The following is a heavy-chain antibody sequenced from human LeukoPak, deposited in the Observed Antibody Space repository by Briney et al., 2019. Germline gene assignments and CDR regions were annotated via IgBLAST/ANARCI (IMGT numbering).Heavy chain of an antibody. CDR2: ISWNSGSI. J-gene: IGHJ4*02. V-gene: IGHV3-9*01. CDR1: GFTFDDYA. Sequence: PGGSLRLSCAASGFTFDDYAMHWVRQAPGKGLEWVSGISWNSGSIGYAGSVKGRFTSSRDNAKNSLYLQMNSLRAEDTAVYYCATGQSLRSYDWLDYWGQGTLVTVSS. D-gene: IGHD3-9*01. CDR3: ATGQSLRSYDWLDY.